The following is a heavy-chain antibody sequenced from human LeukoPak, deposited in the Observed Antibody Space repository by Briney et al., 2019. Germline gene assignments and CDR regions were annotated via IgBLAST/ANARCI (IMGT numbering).Heavy chain of an antibody. CDR3: ARHRTAVAGISYFQH. D-gene: IGHD6-19*01. V-gene: IGHV3-74*01. Sequence: TGGSLRLSCETAGFTFSSYVMHWVRRTPGKGLVWVSRISHDGFISYADSVKGRFTISRDNAKNTLILQMNSLRAEDAAVYYCARHRTAVAGISYFQHWGQGTLVTVSS. CDR2: ISHDGFI. J-gene: IGHJ1*01. CDR1: GFTFSSYV.